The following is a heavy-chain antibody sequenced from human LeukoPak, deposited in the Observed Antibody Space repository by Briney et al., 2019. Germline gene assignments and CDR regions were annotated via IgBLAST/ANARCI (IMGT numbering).Heavy chain of an antibody. D-gene: IGHD2-2*01. CDR1: GYTFTSYG. CDR2: ISAYNGNT. Sequence: GASVKVSCKASGYTFTSYGISWVRQAPGQGPEWMGWISAYNGNTNYAQKLQGRVTMTTDTSTSTAYMELRSLRSDDTAVYYCARLNVDDTSPLPGKRGQGGWFDPWGQGTLVTVSS. J-gene: IGHJ5*02. CDR3: ARLNVDDTSPLPGKRGQGGWFDP. V-gene: IGHV1-18*01.